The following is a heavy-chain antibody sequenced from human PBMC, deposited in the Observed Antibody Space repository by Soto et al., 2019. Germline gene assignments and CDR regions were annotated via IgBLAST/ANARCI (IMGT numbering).Heavy chain of an antibody. V-gene: IGHV4-30-4*01. CDR2: IYYSGST. J-gene: IGHJ4*02. CDR1: GGSISSGDYY. D-gene: IGHD6-6*01. CDR3: ARVGSSIAVRPIDY. Sequence: SETLSLTCTVSGGSISSGDYYWSWIRQPPGKGLEWIGYIYYSGSTYYNPSLKSRVTISLDTSKNQFSLKLSSVTAADTAVYYCARVGSSIAVRPIDYWGQGTLVTVPS.